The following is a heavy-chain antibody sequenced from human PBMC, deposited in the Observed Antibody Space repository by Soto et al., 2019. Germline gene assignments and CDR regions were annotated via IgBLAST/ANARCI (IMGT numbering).Heavy chain of an antibody. Sequence: GESLKISCKAIGYTFTNYWIGWVRQTPGKGLEWMGIIFPGDSDTRYNPSFEGQVTVSADESISTAYLQWNTLKASDTAMYYCVRPNFGALTHFDFWGQGTLVTAPQ. D-gene: IGHD3-16*01. CDR2: IFPGDSDT. V-gene: IGHV5-51*01. J-gene: IGHJ4*02. CDR1: GYTFTNYW. CDR3: VRPNFGALTHFDF.